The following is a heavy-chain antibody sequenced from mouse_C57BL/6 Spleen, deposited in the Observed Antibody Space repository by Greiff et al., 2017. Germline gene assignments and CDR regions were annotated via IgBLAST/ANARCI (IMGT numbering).Heavy chain of an antibody. CDR3: ARDGFYGSSYWYFDV. V-gene: IGHV3-6*01. J-gene: IGHJ1*03. Sequence: EVKLVESGPGLVKPSQSLSLTCSVTGYSITSGYYWNWIRQFPGNKLEWMGYISYDGSNNYNPSLTNRISITRDTSKYQFVLKLNSVTTEDTATYYGARDGFYGSSYWYFDVWGTGTTVTVSS. CDR1: GYSITSGYY. CDR2: ISYDGSN. D-gene: IGHD1-1*01.